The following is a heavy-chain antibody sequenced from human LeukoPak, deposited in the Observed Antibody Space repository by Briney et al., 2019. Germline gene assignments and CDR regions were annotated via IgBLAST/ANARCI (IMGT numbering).Heavy chain of an antibody. CDR3: AWLGDSVGYYTPGDFDY. CDR1: GFSLSTYW. D-gene: IGHD3-10*01. CDR2: IKQDGGAI. V-gene: IGHV3-7*01. Sequence: PGGSLRLSCAASGFSLSTYWMSWVRQAPGKGLEWVASIKQDGGAIYSSDSVKGRFTISRDNAKNSLYLHLNSLTAEDTAVYYCAWLGDSVGYYTPGDFDYWGQGTLVTVSS. J-gene: IGHJ4*02.